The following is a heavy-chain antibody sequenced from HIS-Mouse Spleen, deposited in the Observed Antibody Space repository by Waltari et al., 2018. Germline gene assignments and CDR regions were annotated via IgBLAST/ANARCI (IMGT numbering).Heavy chain of an antibody. Sequence: QVQLVQSGAEVKKPGASVKVSCKASGYTFTSYDINWVRQATGQGLEWMGWMNPNNGNTGYEQKVQGRVTMTRNTYISTAYMELSSLRSEDTAVYYCARGHDYSNYFDYWGQGTLVTVSS. CDR2: MNPNNGNT. J-gene: IGHJ4*02. CDR1: GYTFTSYD. V-gene: IGHV1-8*01. CDR3: ARGHDYSNYFDY. D-gene: IGHD4-4*01.